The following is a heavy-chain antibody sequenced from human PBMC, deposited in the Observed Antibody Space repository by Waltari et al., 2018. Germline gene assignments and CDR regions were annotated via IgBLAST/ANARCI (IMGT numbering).Heavy chain of an antibody. V-gene: IGHV1-18*01. J-gene: IGHJ4*02. CDR2: SSAYNGNT. CDR1: GYTFTSYG. D-gene: IGHD2-21*02. CDR3: ARASAGMVTAKAGSDY. Sequence: QVQLVQSGAEVKKPGASVKVSCKASGYTFTSYGISWVRQAPGQGLEWMGWSSAYNGNTNYAQKLRGRVTMTTDTSTSTAYMELRSLRADDTAVYDCARASAGMVTAKAGSDYWGQGTLVTVSS.